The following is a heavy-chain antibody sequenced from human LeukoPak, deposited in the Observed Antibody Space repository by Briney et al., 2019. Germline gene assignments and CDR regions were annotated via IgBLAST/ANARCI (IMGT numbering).Heavy chain of an antibody. CDR1: GGSISSYY. CDR3: ARLLNYYDSSGYYYEVFDY. D-gene: IGHD3-22*01. V-gene: IGHV4-59*08. J-gene: IGHJ4*02. Sequence: SETLSLTCTVSGGSISSYYWSWIRQPPGKGLEWIGYIYYSGSTNYNPSLKSRVTISVDTSKKQFSLKLSSVTAADTAVYYCARLLNYYDSSGYYYEVFDYWGQGTLVTVSS. CDR2: IYYSGST.